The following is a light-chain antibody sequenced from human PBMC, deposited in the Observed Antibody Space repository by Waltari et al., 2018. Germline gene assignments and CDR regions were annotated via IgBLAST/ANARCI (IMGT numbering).Light chain of an antibody. CDR1: QNVLPSPHNKSF. CDR2: WAS. J-gene: IGKJ1*01. CDR3: QQYYSIPWT. Sequence: DIVMTQSPDSLAVSLGERSTVNCKSSQNVLPSPHNKSFLAWFQQKLGQPPKLLIYWASTRESGVPVRFSGSGSGRDFTLTISSLQAEDVAVYYCQQYYSIPWTLGQGTKVEIK. V-gene: IGKV4-1*01.